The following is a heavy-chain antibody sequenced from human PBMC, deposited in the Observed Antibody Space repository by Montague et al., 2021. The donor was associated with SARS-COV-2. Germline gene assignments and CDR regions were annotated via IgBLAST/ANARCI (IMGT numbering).Heavy chain of an antibody. Sequence: LRLSCAASGFTFSDYSVNWVRQAPGKGLEWISYISASTNIIYYADSVKGRFTISRDNSRNSLYLQMNSLRADDTAVYYCAKDLVLRAARPDSLDVWGQGTVVSVSS. CDR3: AKDLVLRAARPDSLDV. D-gene: IGHD6-6*01. CDR1: GFTFSDYS. V-gene: IGHV3-48*01. CDR2: ISASTNII. J-gene: IGHJ3*01.